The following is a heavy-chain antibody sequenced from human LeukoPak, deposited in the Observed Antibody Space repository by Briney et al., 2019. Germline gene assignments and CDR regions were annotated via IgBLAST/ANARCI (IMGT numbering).Heavy chain of an antibody. CDR1: GFTVSSNY. CDR3: ARGAVAATSEFDY. D-gene: IGHD6-19*01. J-gene: IGHJ4*02. V-gene: IGHV3-53*01. Sequence: GGSLRLSCAASGFTVSSNYMSWVRQAPGKGLEWVSVIYSGGSTYYADSVKGRFTISRDNSKNTLYLQMNSLRAEDTAVYYCARGAVAATSEFDYWGQGTLVTVSS. CDR2: IYSGGST.